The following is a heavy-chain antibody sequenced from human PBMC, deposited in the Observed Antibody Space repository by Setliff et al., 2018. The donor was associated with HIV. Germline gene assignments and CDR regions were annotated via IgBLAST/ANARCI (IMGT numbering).Heavy chain of an antibody. Sequence: SETLSLTCAVYGPSFTGYYWNWIRQLPGKAFEWIGEINHSGVTYHNPSFKSRVNISLDLSKNQFSLRLTGLSGADTATYFCAAKPMIRGRPFAFWGQPTLVTGS. CDR2: INHSGVT. D-gene: IGHD3-10*01. J-gene: IGHJ4*02. CDR3: AAKPMIRGRPFAF. CDR1: GPSFTGYY. V-gene: IGHV4-34*01.